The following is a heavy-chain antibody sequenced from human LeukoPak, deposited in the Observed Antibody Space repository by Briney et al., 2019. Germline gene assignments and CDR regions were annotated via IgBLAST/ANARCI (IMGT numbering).Heavy chain of an antibody. D-gene: IGHD4-11*01. Sequence: GGSLRLSCAASGFTFSNYAMNWVRQAPGKGLEWVSGISGSGGSTYYADSVKGRFTISRDNSKNTLYLQMISLRAEDTAVYYSATERYSNYGNWFDPWGQGTLVTVFS. CDR3: ATERYSNYGNWFDP. J-gene: IGHJ5*02. V-gene: IGHV3-23*01. CDR2: ISGSGGST. CDR1: GFTFSNYA.